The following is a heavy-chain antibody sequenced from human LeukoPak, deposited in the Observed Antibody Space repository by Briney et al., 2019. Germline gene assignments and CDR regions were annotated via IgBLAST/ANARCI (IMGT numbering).Heavy chain of an antibody. Sequence: PSETLSLTCTVSGGSISSYYWSWIRQPPGEGLEWIGYIYYSGSTNYNPSLKSRVSISVDTSKNQFSLKLSSVTAADTAVYYCARGRSDCSSTSCYPTSHFDYWGQGTLVTVSS. CDR2: IYYSGST. D-gene: IGHD2-2*01. CDR3: ARGRSDCSSTSCYPTSHFDY. CDR1: GGSISSYY. V-gene: IGHV4-59*08. J-gene: IGHJ4*02.